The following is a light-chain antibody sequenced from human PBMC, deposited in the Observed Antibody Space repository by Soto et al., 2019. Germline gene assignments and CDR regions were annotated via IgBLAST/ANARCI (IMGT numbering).Light chain of an antibody. CDR1: QSVSSY. J-gene: IGKJ5*01. V-gene: IGKV3-11*01. CDR3: LHRMNWPLT. Sequence: EIALTQSPDILSLSPGERATLSCRASQSVSSYLAWYQQKPGQDPRLLIYDASERATGIPARFSGSGSETDFTLTISSLEPEDFGVYYCLHRMNWPLTFGQGTRLEIK. CDR2: DAS.